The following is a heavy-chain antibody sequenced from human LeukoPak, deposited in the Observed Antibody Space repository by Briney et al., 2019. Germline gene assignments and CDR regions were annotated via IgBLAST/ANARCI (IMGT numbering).Heavy chain of an antibody. CDR1: GYTFTSYG. J-gene: IGHJ4*02. V-gene: IGHV1-18*01. CDR2: ISAYNGNT. D-gene: IGHD3-3*01. Sequence: GASVKVSCKASGYTFTSYGISWVRQAPGQGLEWMGWISAYNGNTNYAQKLQGRVTMTTDTSTSTAYMELRSLRSDDTAVYYCARSDYDFWSGYSDYWGQGTQVTVSS. CDR3: ARSDYDFWSGYSDY.